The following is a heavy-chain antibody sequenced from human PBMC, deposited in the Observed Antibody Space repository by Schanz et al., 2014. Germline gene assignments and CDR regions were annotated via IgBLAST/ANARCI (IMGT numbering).Heavy chain of an antibody. Sequence: VQLVESGGGLIQPGGSLRLSCVASGFTVSSNYMSWVRQAPGKGLEWVSTVYMSAASTRYADSVKGRYIISRDSSKNTLFLQMNSLRPEDTALYFCARDEGRDGYNLAFDVWGQGTLVTVSS. J-gene: IGHJ3*01. D-gene: IGHD5-12*01. CDR2: VYMSAAST. V-gene: IGHV3-53*01. CDR3: ARDEGRDGYNLAFDV. CDR1: GFTVSSNY.